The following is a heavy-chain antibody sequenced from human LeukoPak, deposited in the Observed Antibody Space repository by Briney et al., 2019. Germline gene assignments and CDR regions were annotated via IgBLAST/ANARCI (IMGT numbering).Heavy chain of an antibody. V-gene: IGHV5-51*01. Sequence: GEALQISFQGSGYRFTSYWIGWVRPMPGKGLGWMGIIYPGDSDTRYSPSFQGQVTISADKSISTAYLQWSSLKASDTAMYYCARLYDSSGYYYFDYWGQGTLVTVSS. CDR2: IYPGDSDT. CDR3: ARLYDSSGYYYFDY. D-gene: IGHD3-22*01. J-gene: IGHJ4*02. CDR1: GYRFTSYW.